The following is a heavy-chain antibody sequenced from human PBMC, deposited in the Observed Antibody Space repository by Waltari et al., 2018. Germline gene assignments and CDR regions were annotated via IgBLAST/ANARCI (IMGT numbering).Heavy chain of an antibody. CDR2: IYYSGST. D-gene: IGHD3-22*01. V-gene: IGHV4-59*11. CDR3: ARDHRHSGYYRSPWFDP. Sequence: QVQLLESGPGLVKPSETLSLTCTVSGGSISSHYWSWIRQPPGKGLEWIGYIYYSGSTNYNPSLKSRVTISVDTSKNQFSLKLSSVTAADTAVYYCARDHRHSGYYRSPWFDPWGQGTLVTVSS. J-gene: IGHJ5*02. CDR1: GGSISSHY.